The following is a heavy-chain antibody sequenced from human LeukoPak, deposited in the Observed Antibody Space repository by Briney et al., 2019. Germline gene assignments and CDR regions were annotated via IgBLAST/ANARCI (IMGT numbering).Heavy chain of an antibody. Sequence: GGSLRLSCAASGFTFSTYWMSWVRQAPGEGLEWVANIKQDGSEKYYVDSVKGRFTISRDNAKNSLYLQMNSLRAEDTAVYYCARPMVVTALFASDYWGQGILVTVSS. CDR3: ARPMVVTALFASDY. J-gene: IGHJ4*02. CDR2: IKQDGSEK. V-gene: IGHV3-7*01. CDR1: GFTFSTYW. D-gene: IGHD2-21*02.